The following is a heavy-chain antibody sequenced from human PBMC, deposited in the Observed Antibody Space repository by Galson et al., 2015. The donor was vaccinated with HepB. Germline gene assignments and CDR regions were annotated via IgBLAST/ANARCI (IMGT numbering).Heavy chain of an antibody. CDR1: GYSFTSYW. D-gene: IGHD3-9*01. V-gene: IGHV5-51*01. CDR3: ARQGISYYDILTGYLLEGNWFDP. J-gene: IGHJ5*02. Sequence: QSGAEVKKPGESLKISCKGSGYSFTSYWIGWVRQMPGKGLEWMGIIYPGDSDTRYSPSFQGQVTISADKSISTAYLQWSSLKASDTAMYYCARQGISYYDILTGYLLEGNWFDPWGQGTLVTVSS. CDR2: IYPGDSDT.